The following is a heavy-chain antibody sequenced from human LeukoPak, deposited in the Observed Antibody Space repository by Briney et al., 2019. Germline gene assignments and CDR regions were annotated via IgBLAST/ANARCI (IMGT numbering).Heavy chain of an antibody. V-gene: IGHV4-61*05. J-gene: IGHJ2*01. CDR3: ARVYYSSSYDYWYFDL. Sequence: SETLSLTCTVSGGSISSSSYYWGWIRQPPGKGLEWIGYIYYSGSTNYNPSLKSRVTISVDTSKNQFSLKLSSVTAADTAVYYCARVYYSSSYDYWYFDLWGRGTLATVSS. CDR1: GGSISSSSYY. D-gene: IGHD6-13*01. CDR2: IYYSGST.